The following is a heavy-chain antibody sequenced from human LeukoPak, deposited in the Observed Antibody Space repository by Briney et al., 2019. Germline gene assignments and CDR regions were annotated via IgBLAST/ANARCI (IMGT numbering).Heavy chain of an antibody. Sequence: GGSLRLSCAPSGFTFSSYGMSWVRQAPGKGLEWVSAISGSGRSTYYADSVKGRFTISRGNSKNTLYLQMNSLRAEDTAVYYCAKNARSTLFLQGSYYYHYMDVWGKGTTVTISS. CDR1: GFTFSSYG. CDR2: ISGSGRST. J-gene: IGHJ6*03. CDR3: AKNARSTLFLQGSYYYHYMDV. V-gene: IGHV3-23*01. D-gene: IGHD3-22*01.